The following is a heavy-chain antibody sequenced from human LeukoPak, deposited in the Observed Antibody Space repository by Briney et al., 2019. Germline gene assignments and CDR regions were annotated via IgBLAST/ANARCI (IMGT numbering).Heavy chain of an antibody. CDR2: ISYDGSNK. CDR1: GFTFSSYA. J-gene: IGHJ4*02. V-gene: IGHV3-30*04. D-gene: IGHD6-13*01. CDR3: ARTEGIAAASRGFYY. Sequence: PGRSLRLSCAASGFTFSSYAMHRVRQAPGKGLEGVAVISYDGSNKYYADSVKGRFTISRDNSKNTLYLQMNSLRAEDTAVYYCARTEGIAAASRGFYYWGQGTLVTVSS.